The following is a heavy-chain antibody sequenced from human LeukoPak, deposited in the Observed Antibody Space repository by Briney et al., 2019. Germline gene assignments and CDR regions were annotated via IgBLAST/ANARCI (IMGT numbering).Heavy chain of an antibody. D-gene: IGHD3-16*01. CDR2: IRKDGTST. J-gene: IGHJ4*02. V-gene: IGHV3-74*01. Sequence: PGESLRLSCVVSGFNLNSFYMDWVRQAPGKGLVWVSGIRKDGTSTGYADSVQGRFSISRETDKNTVYLQMNSLRPDDTGVYFCARGNWGPEFWGQGTLVTVSS. CDR1: GFNLNSFY. CDR3: ARGNWGPEF.